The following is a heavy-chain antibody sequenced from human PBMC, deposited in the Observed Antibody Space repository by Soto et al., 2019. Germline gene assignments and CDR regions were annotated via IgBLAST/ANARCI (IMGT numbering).Heavy chain of an antibody. CDR2: ISYDGSNK. CDR1: GFTFSSYA. V-gene: IGHV3-30-3*01. Sequence: GGSLRLSCAASGFTFSSYAMHWVRQAPGKGLEWVAVISYDGSNKYYADSVKGRFTISRDNSKNTLYLQMNSLRAEDTAVYYCARVHPAHFGVVIYYFDYWGQGTLVTVSS. D-gene: IGHD3-3*01. CDR3: ARVHPAHFGVVIYYFDY. J-gene: IGHJ4*02.